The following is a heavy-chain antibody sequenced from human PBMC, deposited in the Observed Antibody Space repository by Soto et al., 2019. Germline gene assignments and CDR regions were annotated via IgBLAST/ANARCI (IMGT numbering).Heavy chain of an antibody. CDR1: GFTFSSYA. Sequence: GGSLRLSCAASGFTFSSYAMSWVRQAPGKGLEWVSAISGSGGSTYYADSVKGRFTISRDNSKNTLYLQMNSLRAEDTAVYYCAGVWKDFWSGYLPPVNYYYYGMDVWGQGTTVTVSS. CDR3: AGVWKDFWSGYLPPVNYYYYGMDV. D-gene: IGHD3-3*01. CDR2: ISGSGGST. V-gene: IGHV3-23*01. J-gene: IGHJ6*02.